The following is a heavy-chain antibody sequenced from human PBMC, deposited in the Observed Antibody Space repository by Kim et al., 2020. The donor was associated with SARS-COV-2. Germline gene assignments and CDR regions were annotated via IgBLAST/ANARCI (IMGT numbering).Heavy chain of an antibody. Sequence: GGSLRLSCAASGFTFSSYAMSWVRPAPGKGLEWVSAISGSGGSTYYADSVKGRFTISRDNSKNTLYLQMNSLRAEDTAVYYCAKDRDYYDSSGAFDIWGQGTMVTVSS. J-gene: IGHJ3*02. D-gene: IGHD3-22*01. CDR2: ISGSGGST. CDR1: GFTFSSYA. V-gene: IGHV3-23*01. CDR3: AKDRDYYDSSGAFDI.